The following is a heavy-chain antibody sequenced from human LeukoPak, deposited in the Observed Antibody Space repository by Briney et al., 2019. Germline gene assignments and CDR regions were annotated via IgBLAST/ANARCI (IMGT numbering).Heavy chain of an antibody. J-gene: IGHJ4*02. CDR1: GYSISSGYY. D-gene: IGHD3-22*01. V-gene: IGHV4-38-2*02. CDR3: ARERGYYDSSGYDRGPTYFDY. CDR2: IYHSGNT. Sequence: WETLCLSCTASGYSISSGYYWGCIRHPAGKRPELLGSIYHSGNTYYNPSLKSRVTISVDTSNNQYSMKLSSVTDADTAVYYCARERGYYDSSGYDRGPTYFDYWGQGTLVTVSS.